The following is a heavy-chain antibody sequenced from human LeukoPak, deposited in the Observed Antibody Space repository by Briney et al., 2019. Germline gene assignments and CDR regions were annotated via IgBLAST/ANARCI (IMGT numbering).Heavy chain of an antibody. D-gene: IGHD2-15*01. CDR3: ARGWYCSGGISHSSMDV. CDR1: GGSISSYY. V-gene: IGHV4-4*07. J-gene: IGHJ6*03. CDR2: ITIGGNN. Sequence: VKPSETLSLTCTVSGGSISSYYWSWIRQPAGKGLEWIGRITIGGNNDYNPSLKSRVTMSADTSKNQFSLRLSSVTAADTAFYYCARGWYCSGGISHSSMDVWGKGTTVTVSS.